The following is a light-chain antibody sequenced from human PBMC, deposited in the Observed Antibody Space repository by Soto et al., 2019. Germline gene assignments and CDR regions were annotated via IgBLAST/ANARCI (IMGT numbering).Light chain of an antibody. Sequence: SVSAKIKDRVARSCRGSQGISSWLAWYQQKPGKAPKLLIYAASTLYGGVPSRFSGSGSGTDFALTITGLQAEDFATYYCQHRRMYSSTLGGWAKV. CDR2: AAS. CDR3: QHRRMYSST. CDR1: QGISSW. J-gene: IGKJ4*01. V-gene: IGKV1-12*01.